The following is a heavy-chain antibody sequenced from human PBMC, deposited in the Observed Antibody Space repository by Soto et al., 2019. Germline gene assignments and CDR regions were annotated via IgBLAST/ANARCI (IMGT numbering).Heavy chain of an antibody. D-gene: IGHD6-13*01. CDR2: IYYSGST. Sequence: PSETLSLTCTVSGGSISSYYWSWIRQPPGKGLEWIGYIYYSGSTNYNPSLKSRVTISVDTSKNQFSLKLSSVTAADTAVYYCARDRGAAAAGTYYYYYGMDVWGQGTTVTVS. CDR3: ARDRGAAAAGTYYYYYGMDV. V-gene: IGHV4-59*01. J-gene: IGHJ6*02. CDR1: GGSISSYY.